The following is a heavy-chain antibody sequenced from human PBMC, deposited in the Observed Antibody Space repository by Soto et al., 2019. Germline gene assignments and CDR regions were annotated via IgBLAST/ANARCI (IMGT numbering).Heavy chain of an antibody. Sequence: SETLSLTCTVSGGSISSGGYYWSWIRQHPGKGLEWIGYIYYSGSTYYNPSLKSRVTISVDTSKNQFSLKLSSVTAADTAVYYCARRAYCGGDCTDWFDPWGQGTLVTVSS. CDR3: ARRAYCGGDCTDWFDP. V-gene: IGHV4-31*03. D-gene: IGHD2-21*02. CDR2: IYYSGST. J-gene: IGHJ5*02. CDR1: GGSISSGGYY.